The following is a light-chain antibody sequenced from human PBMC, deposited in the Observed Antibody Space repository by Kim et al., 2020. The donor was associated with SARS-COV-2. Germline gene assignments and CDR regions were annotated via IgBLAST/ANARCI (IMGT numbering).Light chain of an antibody. CDR2: ATS. CDR3: QQYDSYPLT. CDR1: QGIRNY. V-gene: IGKV1-16*02. Sequence: SASVGASVTITCRASQGIRNYLAWFQQKPGKAPMSLIYATSSFQSGFPSKFSGSGAGTVFTLTISSLQPEDFATYYCQQYDSYPLTFGGGTKLEI. J-gene: IGKJ4*01.